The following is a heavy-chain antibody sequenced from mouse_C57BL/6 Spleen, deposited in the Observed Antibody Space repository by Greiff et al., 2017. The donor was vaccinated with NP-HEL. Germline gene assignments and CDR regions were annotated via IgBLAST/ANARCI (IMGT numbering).Heavy chain of an antibody. J-gene: IGHJ4*01. D-gene: IGHD1-1*01. CDR1: GYTFTSYW. Sequence: VQLQQPGAELVRPGTSVKLSCKASGYTFTSYWMHWVKQRPGQGLEWIGVIDPSDSYTNYNQKFKGKATLTVDTSSSTAYMQLSSLTSEDSAVYYCARPITTVDYAMDYWGQGTSVTVSS. V-gene: IGHV1-59*01. CDR3: ARPITTVDYAMDY. CDR2: IDPSDSYT.